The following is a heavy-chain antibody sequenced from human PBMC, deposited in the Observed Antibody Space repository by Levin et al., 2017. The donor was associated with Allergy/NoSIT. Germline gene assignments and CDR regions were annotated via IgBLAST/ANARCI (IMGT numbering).Heavy chain of an antibody. V-gene: IGHV2-26*01. Sequence: ESGPTLVKPTETLTLTCTVSGFSLSNARMGVSWIRQPPGKALEWLAHIFSNDEKSYSTSLKSRLTISKDTSKSQVVLTMTNMDPVDTATYYCARRYSSSWEKEDWFDPWGQGTLVTVSS. J-gene: IGHJ5*02. CDR1: GFSLSNARMG. CDR2: IFSNDEK. CDR3: ARRYSSSWEKEDWFDP. D-gene: IGHD6-13*01.